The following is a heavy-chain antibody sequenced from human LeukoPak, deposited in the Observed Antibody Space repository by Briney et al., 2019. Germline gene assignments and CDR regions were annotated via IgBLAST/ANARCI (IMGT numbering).Heavy chain of an antibody. CDR2: IYYSGST. CDR3: ERADITIFGVVIHYYFDY. V-gene: IGHV4-31*03. Sequence: SETLSLTCTVSGGSISSGGYYWSWIRQHPGKGLEWIGYIYYSGSTYYNPSLKSRVTISVDTSKNQFSLKLSSVTAADTAVYYCERADITIFGVVIHYYFDYWGQGTLVTVSS. D-gene: IGHD3-3*01. CDR1: GGSISSGGYY. J-gene: IGHJ4*02.